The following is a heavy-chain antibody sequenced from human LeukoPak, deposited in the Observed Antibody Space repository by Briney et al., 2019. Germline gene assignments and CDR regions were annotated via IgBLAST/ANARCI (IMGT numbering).Heavy chain of an antibody. CDR2: IYYSGST. Sequence: SETLSLTCTVSGGSISSSSYYWGWIRQPPGKGLEWIGTIYYSGSTYYNPSLKSRFTISVDTSKNQFSLKLNSVTAADTAVYYCARGVVAAAGRTFDFWGQGTLVTVSS. D-gene: IGHD6-13*01. J-gene: IGHJ4*02. CDR3: ARGVVAAAGRTFDF. CDR1: GGSISSSSYY. V-gene: IGHV4-39*07.